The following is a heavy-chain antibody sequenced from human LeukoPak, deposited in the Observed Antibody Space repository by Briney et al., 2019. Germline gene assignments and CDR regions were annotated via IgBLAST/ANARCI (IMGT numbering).Heavy chain of an antibody. D-gene: IGHD3-22*01. V-gene: IGHV5-51*01. CDR1: GYSFTSYW. CDR3: ARRVSSGYYYSIPSNWFDP. J-gene: IGHJ5*02. Sequence: GESLKISCKGSGYSFTSYWIGWVRQMPGKGLEWMGIIYPGDSDTRYSPSFQGQVTISADKSISTAYLQWSSLKASDTAMYYCARRVSSGYYYSIPSNWFDPWGQGTLVIVSS. CDR2: IYPGDSDT.